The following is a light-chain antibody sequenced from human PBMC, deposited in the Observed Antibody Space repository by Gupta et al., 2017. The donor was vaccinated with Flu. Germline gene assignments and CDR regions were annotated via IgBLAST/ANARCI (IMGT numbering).Light chain of an antibody. CDR1: SSDVGRSNS. Sequence: QSALTQPASVSGSPGQSVTISCTGTSSDVGRSNSVSWYQQHPGKAPKLIIYDVTNRPSGVSSRFSGSKSGNTASLTISGLEAEDETDYFCSSHTSTNTVYVFGTGTKVTVL. CDR2: DVT. CDR3: SSHTSTNTVYV. J-gene: IGLJ1*01. V-gene: IGLV2-14*03.